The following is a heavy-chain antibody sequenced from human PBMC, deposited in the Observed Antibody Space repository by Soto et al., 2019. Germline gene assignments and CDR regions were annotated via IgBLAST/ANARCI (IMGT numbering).Heavy chain of an antibody. V-gene: IGHV1-8*01. D-gene: IGHD6-19*01. CDR1: GYTFTSYD. CDR2: MNPNSGNT. Sequence: ASVKVSCKASGYTFTSYDINWVRQATGQGLEWMGWMNPNSGNTGYAQKFQGRVTMTRNTSISTAYMELSSLRSEDTAVYYCARGWAELSYYYGMDVWGQGTTVTVSS. J-gene: IGHJ6*02. CDR3: ARGWAELSYYYGMDV.